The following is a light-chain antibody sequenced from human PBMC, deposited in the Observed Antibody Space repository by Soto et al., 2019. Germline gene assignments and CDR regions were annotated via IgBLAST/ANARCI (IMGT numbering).Light chain of an antibody. CDR3: CSYAGTSYV. V-gene: IGLV2-23*02. Sequence: QSALTQRASVSGSPGQSITISCTGTTSDVGSYDSVSWYQHRPGKAPKLMIYEVNKRPSGVSIRFSGSKSGNTASLTISGLQAEDEADYYCCSYAGTSYVFGAGTKVTVL. CDR1: TSDVGSYDS. CDR2: EVN. J-gene: IGLJ1*01.